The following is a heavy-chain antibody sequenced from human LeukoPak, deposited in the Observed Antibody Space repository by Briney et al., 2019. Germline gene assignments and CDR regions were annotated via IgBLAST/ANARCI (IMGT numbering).Heavy chain of an antibody. Sequence: GESLKISCKASGYSFTSYWIGWVRQMPGKGLEWMAIINPADSDTRYSPSFRGLVTISVDKSISTAYLLWDSLKASDTAVYYCAGQGGSAVSLDVWGLGTTVTVSS. CDR1: GYSFTSYW. J-gene: IGHJ6*02. V-gene: IGHV5-51*01. D-gene: IGHD6-19*01. CDR2: INPADSDT. CDR3: AGQGGSAVSLDV.